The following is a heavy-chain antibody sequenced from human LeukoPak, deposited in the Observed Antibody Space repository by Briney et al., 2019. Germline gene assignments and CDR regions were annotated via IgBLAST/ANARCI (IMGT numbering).Heavy chain of an antibody. V-gene: IGHV4-34*01. CDR1: GGSFSGYY. CDR3: ARDPWNANGVTGY. J-gene: IGHJ4*02. Sequence: SETLSLTCAVYGGSFSGYYWSWIRQPPGKGLEWIGEINHSGSTNYNPSLKSRVTISVDTSKNQFSLKLSSVTAADTAVYYCARDPWNANGVTGYWGQGTLVTVSS. D-gene: IGHD2-8*01. CDR2: INHSGST.